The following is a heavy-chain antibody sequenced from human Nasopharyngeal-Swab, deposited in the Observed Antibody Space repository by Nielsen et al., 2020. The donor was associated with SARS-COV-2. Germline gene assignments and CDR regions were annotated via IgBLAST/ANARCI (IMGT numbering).Heavy chain of an antibody. CDR1: GFTFSSYW. CDR3: ARLESSSWYWSY. V-gene: IGHV3-7*01. J-gene: IGHJ4*02. D-gene: IGHD6-13*01. CDR2: IKQDGSEK. Sequence: GESLKISCAASGFTFSSYWMSWVRQAPGKGLEWVANIKQDGSEKYYVDSVKGRFSISRDNAKNSLYLQMNSLRAEGTAVYYCARLESSSWYWSYWGQGTLVTVSS.